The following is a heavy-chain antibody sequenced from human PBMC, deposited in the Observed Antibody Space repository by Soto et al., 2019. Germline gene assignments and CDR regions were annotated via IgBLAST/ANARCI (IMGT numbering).Heavy chain of an antibody. J-gene: IGHJ4*02. CDR3: ARKAELDY. V-gene: IGHV3-66*01. Sequence: EVQLVESGGGLVQPGGSLRLSCAASGFTVSSNSMSWVRQAPGKGLEWVSIIYSGGSTYYADSVKGRFTISRDNSKNTLYLQMNSLRVEDTAVYYCARKAELDYWGQGTLVTISS. CDR1: GFTVSSNS. D-gene: IGHD2-15*01. CDR2: IYSGGST.